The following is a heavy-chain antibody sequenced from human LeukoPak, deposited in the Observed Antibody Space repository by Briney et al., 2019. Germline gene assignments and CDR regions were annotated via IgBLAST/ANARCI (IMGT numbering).Heavy chain of an antibody. CDR3: ARSGYNWNDSPRVDY. CDR2: ISSSGSTI. D-gene: IGHD1-20*01. Sequence: GGSLRLSCAASGFTFSDYYMSRIRQAPGKGLEWVSYISSSGSTIYYADSVKGRFTISRDNAKNSLYLQMNSLRAEDTAVYYCARSGYNWNDSPRVDYWGQGTLVTVSS. CDR1: GFTFSDYY. J-gene: IGHJ4*02. V-gene: IGHV3-11*04.